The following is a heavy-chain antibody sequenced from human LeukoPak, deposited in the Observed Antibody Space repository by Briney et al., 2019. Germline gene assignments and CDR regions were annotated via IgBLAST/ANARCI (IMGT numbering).Heavy chain of an antibody. D-gene: IGHD6-19*01. J-gene: IGHJ4*02. V-gene: IGHV4-4*07. CDR3: ARAPGFSSGWLLDC. CDR2: IHTSGST. Sequence: PSETLSLTCTVSGGSITTYYWSWIRQSAGRGLEWIGRIHTSGSTNYNPSLKSRVTMSVDTSKNQFSLKVNSVTAADTGVYYCARAPGFSSGWLLDCWGQGSLVTVSS. CDR1: GGSITTYY.